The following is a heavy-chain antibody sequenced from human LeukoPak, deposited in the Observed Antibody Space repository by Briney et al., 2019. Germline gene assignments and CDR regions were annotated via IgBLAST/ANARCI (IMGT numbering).Heavy chain of an antibody. V-gene: IGHV1-2*02. J-gene: IGHJ4*02. D-gene: IGHD3-16*01. Sequence: ASVKVSCKASGYTFSSYDINWVRQATGQGLEWMGWINPNSGDTNYAQKFQGRVTMTRDTSISTAYMELSRLRSDDTAVYYCARVRYRLAETYIDYWGQGTLVTVSS. CDR3: ARVRYRLAETYIDY. CDR1: GYTFSSYD. CDR2: INPNSGDT.